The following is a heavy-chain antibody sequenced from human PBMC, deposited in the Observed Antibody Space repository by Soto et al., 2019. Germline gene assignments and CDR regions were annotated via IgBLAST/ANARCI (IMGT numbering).Heavy chain of an antibody. Sequence: GGSLRLSCAASGFTFSSYAMSWVRQAPGKGLEWVSAISGSGGSTYYADSVKGRFTISRGNSKNTLYLQMNSLRAEDTALYYCAKLLGLWPDCSSTSCYMGYYGMDVWGQGTTVTVSS. V-gene: IGHV3-23*01. CDR1: GFTFSSYA. D-gene: IGHD2-2*02. CDR3: AKLLGLWPDCSSTSCYMGYYGMDV. CDR2: ISGSGGST. J-gene: IGHJ6*02.